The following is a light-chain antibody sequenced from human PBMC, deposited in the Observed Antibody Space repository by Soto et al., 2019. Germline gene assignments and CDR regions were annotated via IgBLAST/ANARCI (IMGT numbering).Light chain of an antibody. CDR2: GAS. CDR1: QSVNSN. Sequence: ETGMPQSPATLSVSPGVIATLYCRSSQSVNSNLALYQQESGQPPRLLVFGASTRATGVPARFSGSGSGTEFTLAISGLQSEDFAVYYCQHYASWPLTCGGGPKVEI. J-gene: IGKJ4*01. V-gene: IGKV3-15*01. CDR3: QHYASWPLT.